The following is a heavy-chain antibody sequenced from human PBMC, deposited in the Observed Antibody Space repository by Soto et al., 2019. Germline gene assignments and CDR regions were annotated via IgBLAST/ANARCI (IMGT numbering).Heavy chain of an antibody. J-gene: IGHJ6*02. CDR1: GFTFSSYA. CDR2: ISYDGSNK. CDR3: ARDLGGPYCSSTGDV. D-gene: IGHD2-2*01. V-gene: IGHV3-30-3*01. Sequence: GGSLRLSCAASGFTFSSYAMHWVRQAPGKGLEWVAVISYDGSNKYYADSVKGRFTISRDNSKNTLYLQMNSLRAEDTAVYYCARDLGGPYCSSTGDVWGQGTTVTVSS.